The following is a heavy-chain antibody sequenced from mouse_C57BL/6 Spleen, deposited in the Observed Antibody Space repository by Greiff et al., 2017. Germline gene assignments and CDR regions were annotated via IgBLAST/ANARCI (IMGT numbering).Heavy chain of an antibody. V-gene: IGHV1-39*01. CDR1: GYSFTDYN. J-gene: IGHJ1*03. Sequence: VQLQQSGPELVKPGASVKISCTASGYSFTDYNMNWVKQSNGKSLEWIGVINPNYGTTSYNQKFKGKATMTVDQSSSTAYLQLNSLTSEDSAVYYCASSDYSNYPCALDVWGKGTTVTVSS. CDR2: INPNYGTT. CDR3: ASSDYSNYPCALDV. D-gene: IGHD2-5*01.